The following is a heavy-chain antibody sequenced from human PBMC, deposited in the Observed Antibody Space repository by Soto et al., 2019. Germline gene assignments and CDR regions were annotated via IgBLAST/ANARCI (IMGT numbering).Heavy chain of an antibody. Sequence: GGSLRLSCAASGFTFSSYGMHWVRQAPGKGLEWVAVISYDGSNKYYVDSVKGRFTISRDNSKNTLYLQMNSLRADDTAVYYCAKEDNYYDSSGYYLEYFHHWGQGTLVTV. CDR2: ISYDGSNK. V-gene: IGHV3-30*18. D-gene: IGHD3-22*01. CDR3: AKEDNYYDSSGYYLEYFHH. CDR1: GFTFSSYG. J-gene: IGHJ1*01.